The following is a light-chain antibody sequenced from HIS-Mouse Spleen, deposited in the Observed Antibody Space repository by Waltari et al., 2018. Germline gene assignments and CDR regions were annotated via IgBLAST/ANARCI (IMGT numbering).Light chain of an antibody. CDR1: SRDVGSYNL. Sequence: QSALTQPASVSGSPGQSITISCTGTSRDVGSYNLVPWYQQHPGKAPNLMIYEGSKRPSGVSNRFSGSKSGNTASLTISGLQAEDEADYYCCSYAGSSTLVFGGGTKLTVL. V-gene: IGLV2-23*01. J-gene: IGLJ3*02. CDR3: CSYAGSSTLV. CDR2: EGS.